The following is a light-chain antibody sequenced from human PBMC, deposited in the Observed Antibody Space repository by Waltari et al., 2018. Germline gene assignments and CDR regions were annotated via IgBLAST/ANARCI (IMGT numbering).Light chain of an antibody. CDR3: TSPTSSRTWV. Sequence: QSALTQPASVSGSPGQSITISCTGTSSDVGGYHYVSWYQHLPGTAPKVMIYEVNNRPSGVSNRFSGSKSGNTASLTISGLQAEDEADYYCTSPTSSRTWVFGGGTKLTVL. J-gene: IGLJ3*02. V-gene: IGLV2-14*01. CDR1: SSDVGGYHY. CDR2: EVN.